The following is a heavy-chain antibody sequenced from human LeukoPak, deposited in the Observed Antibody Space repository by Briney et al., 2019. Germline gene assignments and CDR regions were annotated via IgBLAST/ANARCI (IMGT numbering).Heavy chain of an antibody. J-gene: IGHJ4*02. D-gene: IGHD5-24*01. V-gene: IGHV4-38-2*02. Sequence: SETLSLTCTVSGYSINSGYYWGWIRQPPGKGLEWIGSIYHSGSTYYNPSLKSRVTISVDTSKNQFSLKLSSVTAADTAVYYCARGLGRGDWGQGTLVTVSS. CDR2: IYHSGST. CDR1: GYSINSGYY. CDR3: ARGLGRGD.